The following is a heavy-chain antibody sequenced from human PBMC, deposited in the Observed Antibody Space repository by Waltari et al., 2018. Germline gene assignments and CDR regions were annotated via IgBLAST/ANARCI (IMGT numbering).Heavy chain of an antibody. J-gene: IGHJ6*02. D-gene: IGHD1-20*01. CDR3: AREFITGTPDRVYYYGMDV. V-gene: IGHV4-39*07. CDR2: IYYSGST. Sequence: QLQLQESGPGLVKPSETLSLTCTVSGGSISSSSYYLGWIRQPPGKGLEWIGSIYYSGSTYYNPSLKSRVTIAVDTSKNQFSLKLSSVTAADTAVYYWAREFITGTPDRVYYYGMDVWGQGTTVTVSS. CDR1: GGSISSSSYY.